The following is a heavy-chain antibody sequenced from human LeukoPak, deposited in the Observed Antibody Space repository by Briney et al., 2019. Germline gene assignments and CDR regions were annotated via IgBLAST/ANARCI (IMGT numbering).Heavy chain of an antibody. CDR3: VRGWSYHIY. Sequence: GGSLRLSCAASGFTFSDYYMSWIRQAPGKGLEWVSGISGSGGDTYYADAVKGRFTISRDNSKDTLYLQMKSLRAEDTAFYHCVRGWSYHIYWGQGILVTVSS. J-gene: IGHJ4*02. D-gene: IGHD2-21*01. CDR1: GFTFSDYY. CDR2: ISGSGGDT. V-gene: IGHV3-23*01.